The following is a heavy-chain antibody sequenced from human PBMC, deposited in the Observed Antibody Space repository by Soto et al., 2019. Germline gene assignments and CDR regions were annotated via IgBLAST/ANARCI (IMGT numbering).Heavy chain of an antibody. J-gene: IGHJ4*02. Sequence: EVQLVESGGGLVQPGGSLRLSCAASGFTFSSYSMNWVRQAPGKGLEWVSYISSSSSTIYYADSVKGRFTISRDNAKNSLYLQMNSLRDEDTAVYYCARDGRDFDWLSPSSTFDYWGQGTLVTVSS. D-gene: IGHD3-9*01. CDR3: ARDGRDFDWLSPSSTFDY. CDR2: ISSSSSTI. CDR1: GFTFSSYS. V-gene: IGHV3-48*02.